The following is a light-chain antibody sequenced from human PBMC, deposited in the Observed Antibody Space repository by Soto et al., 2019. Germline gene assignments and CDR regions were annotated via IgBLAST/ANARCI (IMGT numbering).Light chain of an antibody. V-gene: IGLV2-11*01. CDR2: DVN. Sequence: QSALTQPRSVSGSPGQSVTISCTGTSSDVGGYNFVSWYQQHPGKAPKLMIYDVNKRPSGVPDRFSGSKSGNTASLTISGLQAEDEADYYCCSDAGSDTYVLGTGTKVTVL. CDR3: CSDAGSDTYV. CDR1: SSDVGGYNF. J-gene: IGLJ1*01.